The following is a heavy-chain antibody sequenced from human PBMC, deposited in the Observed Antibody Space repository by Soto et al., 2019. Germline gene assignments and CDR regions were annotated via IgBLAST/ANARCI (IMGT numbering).Heavy chain of an antibody. CDR1: GGTFSSYA. J-gene: IGHJ2*01. CDR3: AREGSSAKNWYFDL. V-gene: IGHV1-69*01. Sequence: QVQLVQSGAEVKKPASSVKVSCKASGGTFSSYAISWVRQAPGQGLEWMGGIIPIFGTANYAQKIQGRVTITADESTSTAYMELSSLRSEATAVYYGAREGSSAKNWYFDLWGRGTLVTVSS. CDR2: IIPIFGTA. D-gene: IGHD6-6*01.